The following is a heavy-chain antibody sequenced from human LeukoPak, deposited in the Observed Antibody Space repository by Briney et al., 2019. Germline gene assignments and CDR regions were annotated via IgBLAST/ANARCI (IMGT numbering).Heavy chain of an antibody. Sequence: SSETLSLTCTIFGGSVSDYYWSWIRQSPGKGLEWIGYIYHTGSTSYSPSLKSRVTISADTSQNQFSPKLSSVTAADTAVYYCASRKLGNDYWGQGTLVTVSS. V-gene: IGHV4-59*02. CDR2: IYHTGST. J-gene: IGHJ4*02. CDR3: ASRKLGNDY. CDR1: GGSVSDYY. D-gene: IGHD7-27*01.